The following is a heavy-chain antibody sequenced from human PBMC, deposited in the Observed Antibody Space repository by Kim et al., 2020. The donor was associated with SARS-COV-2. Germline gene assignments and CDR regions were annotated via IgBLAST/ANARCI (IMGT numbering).Heavy chain of an antibody. CDR2: INHSGST. Sequence: SETLSLTCAVYGGSFSGYYWSWIRQPPGKGLEWIGEINHSGSTNYNPSLKSRVTISVDTSKNQFSLKLSSVTAADTDVYYCAREWGSGYPYYFDYWGQGTLVTVSS. D-gene: IGHD3-22*01. CDR1: GGSFSGYY. J-gene: IGHJ4*02. CDR3: AREWGSGYPYYFDY. V-gene: IGHV4-34*01.